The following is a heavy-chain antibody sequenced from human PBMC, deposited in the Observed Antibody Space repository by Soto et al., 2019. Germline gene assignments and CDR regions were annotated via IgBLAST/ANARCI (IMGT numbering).Heavy chain of an antibody. CDR2: IKSKTDGGTT. Sequence: GGSLRLSCAASGFTFSNAWMNWVRQAPGKGLEWVGRIKSKTDGGTTDYAAPVKGRFTISRDDSKNTLYLQMNSLKTEDTAVYYCTTGNPGTTGTTALNAFDIWGQGTMVTVSS. D-gene: IGHD1-1*01. V-gene: IGHV3-15*07. J-gene: IGHJ3*02. CDR1: GFTFSNAW. CDR3: TTGNPGTTGTTALNAFDI.